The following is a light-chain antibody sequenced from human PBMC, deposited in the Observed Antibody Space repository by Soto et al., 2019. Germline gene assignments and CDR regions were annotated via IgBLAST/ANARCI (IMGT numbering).Light chain of an antibody. Sequence: GDRVPITCRACQSISSWLALYEQKPGKAPKFLIYDAYNLESWVPSRFSDSGSGTEFSLTIRSLQPDDCATYYCQLYSSYWAFGQGTKGDIK. V-gene: IGKV1-5*01. J-gene: IGKJ1*01. CDR2: DAY. CDR3: QLYSSYWA. CDR1: QSISSW.